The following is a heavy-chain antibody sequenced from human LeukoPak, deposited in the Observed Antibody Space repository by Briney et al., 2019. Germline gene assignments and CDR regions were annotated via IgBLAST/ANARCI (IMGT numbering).Heavy chain of an antibody. D-gene: IGHD5-18*01. CDR1: GYTFTSYA. V-gene: IGHV1-3*01. Sequence: ASVKVSCKASGYTFTSYAMHWVRQAPGQRLEWMGWINAGNGNTKYSQKFQGRVTITRDTSASTAYMELSSLRSEDTAVYYCERGDTAMDDFDYWGQGTLVTVSS. CDR3: ERGDTAMDDFDY. CDR2: INAGNGNT. J-gene: IGHJ4*02.